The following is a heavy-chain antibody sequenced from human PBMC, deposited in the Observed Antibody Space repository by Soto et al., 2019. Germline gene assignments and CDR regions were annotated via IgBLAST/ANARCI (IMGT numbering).Heavy chain of an antibody. CDR1: GYTFTGYY. V-gene: IGHV1-46*01. J-gene: IGHJ4*02. CDR2: INSGGGNT. Sequence: QVQLVQSGTEVKKPGASVKISCKASGYTFTGYYIYWVRQAPGQGLEFMGAINSGGGNTDSAQKFQGRVTVTRDTATSTVYMELTSLRFDDTAVYYCAGGNCAGDCYFDFWGQGTLVTVSS. D-gene: IGHD2-21*02. CDR3: AGGNCAGDCYFDF.